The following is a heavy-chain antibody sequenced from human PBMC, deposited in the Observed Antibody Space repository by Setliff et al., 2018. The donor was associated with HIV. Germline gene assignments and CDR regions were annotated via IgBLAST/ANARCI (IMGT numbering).Heavy chain of an antibody. D-gene: IGHD5-18*01. CDR1: GFTFSSYA. CDR3: ARDYKVTPQFDY. V-gene: IGHV3-21*01. Sequence: GGSLRLSCTTSGFTFSSYAFNWVRQAPGKGLEWVSSISSSSSYIYYADSVKGRFTISRDNAKNSLYLQMNSLRAEDTAVYYCARDYKVTPQFDYWGQGTLVTVSS. CDR2: ISSSSSYI. J-gene: IGHJ4*02.